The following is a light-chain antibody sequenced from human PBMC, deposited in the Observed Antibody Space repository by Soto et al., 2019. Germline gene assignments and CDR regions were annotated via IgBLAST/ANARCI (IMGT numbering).Light chain of an antibody. CDR2: LEGGGSY. V-gene: IGLV4-60*02. Sequence: QLVLTQSSSASASLGSSVKLTCTRSRGHSSYIIAWHQQQPGKAPRFLMKLEGGGSYNKGSGVPDRFSGSSSGADRYLTISNLQFEDEADYYCETWDSSLGVFGGGTKLTVL. CDR3: ETWDSSLGV. J-gene: IGLJ3*02. CDR1: RGHSSYI.